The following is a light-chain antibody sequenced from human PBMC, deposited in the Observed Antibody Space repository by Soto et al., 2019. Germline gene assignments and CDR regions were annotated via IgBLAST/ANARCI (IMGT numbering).Light chain of an antibody. CDR3: QQYNNWPPVDT. V-gene: IGKV3-15*01. Sequence: EIVMTQSPATLSVSPGERATLSCRASQSVSSNLAWYQQKPGQAPRLLIYGASTRATGIPARFSDSGSGTEFTLTISSLQSEDFAVYYCQQYNNWPPVDTFGQGTKLEIK. J-gene: IGKJ2*01. CDR2: GAS. CDR1: QSVSSN.